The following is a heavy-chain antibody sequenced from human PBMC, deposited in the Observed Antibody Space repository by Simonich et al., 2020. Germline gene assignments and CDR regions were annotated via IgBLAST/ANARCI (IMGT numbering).Heavy chain of an antibody. V-gene: IGHV4-59*08. CDR3: ASRGWSGYYDY. D-gene: IGHD3-3*01. CDR1: GGSISSYY. CDR2: IYYSGST. Sequence: QLQLQESGPGLVKPSETLSLTCTVSGGSISSYYWSWIRQPPGKGLEWIGYIYYSGSTNYNPSLKSRGTISVDTSKNQFSLKLGSVSAADTAVYYCASRGWSGYYDYWGQGTLVTVSS. J-gene: IGHJ4*02.